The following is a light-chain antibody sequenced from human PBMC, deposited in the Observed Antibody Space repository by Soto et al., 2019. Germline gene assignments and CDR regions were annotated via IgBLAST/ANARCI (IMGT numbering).Light chain of an antibody. CDR1: QGIRND. V-gene: IGKV1-17*01. CDR3: RQHNSYPLT. Sequence: DLQMTQSPSSLSASVGARVTITGRASQGIRNDLGWYQQKPVKAPKRLIYPAASLQSGVPSRFSGSGSGTEVTLTISSLQPEDFATYYCRQHNSYPLTFGGGTKVEIK. CDR2: PAA. J-gene: IGKJ4*01.